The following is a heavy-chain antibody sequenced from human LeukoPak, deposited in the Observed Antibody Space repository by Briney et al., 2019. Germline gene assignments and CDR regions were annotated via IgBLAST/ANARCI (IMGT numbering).Heavy chain of an antibody. D-gene: IGHD5-24*01. CDR1: GYIIATYY. Sequence: ASVKVSCTASGYIIATYYIDLVRQAPGQGLEWIGRINPSGCSTNYPRQFQDRVTMTSDASTISVYMELSSLRSEETAVYCCARVSRDGYYLFDYWGQGTLVTVSS. J-gene: IGHJ4*02. V-gene: IGHV1-46*01. CDR3: ARVSRDGYYLFDY. CDR2: INPSGCST.